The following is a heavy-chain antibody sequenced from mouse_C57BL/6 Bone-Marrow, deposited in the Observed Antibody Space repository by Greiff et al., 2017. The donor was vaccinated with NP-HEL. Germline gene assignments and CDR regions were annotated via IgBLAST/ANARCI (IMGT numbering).Heavy chain of an antibody. V-gene: IGHV5-12*01. CDR1: GFTFSDYY. CDR3: ARQEGYYYYAMDY. J-gene: IGHJ4*01. CDR2: ISNGGGST. D-gene: IGHD2-3*01. Sequence: EVKLQESGGGLVQPGGSLKLSCAASGFTFSDYYMYWVRQTPEKRLEWVAYISNGGGSTYYPDTVKGRFTISRDNAKNTLYLQMSRLKSEDTAMYYCARQEGYYYYAMDYWGQGTSVTVSS.